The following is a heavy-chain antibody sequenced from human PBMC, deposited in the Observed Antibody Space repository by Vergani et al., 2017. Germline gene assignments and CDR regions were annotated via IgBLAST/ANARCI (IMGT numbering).Heavy chain of an antibody. D-gene: IGHD1-14*01. CDR1: GFTFNQYC. J-gene: IGHJ5*02. Sequence: QVQLVESGGGVVQPGRSLRLSCAASGFTFNQYCMNWVRQAPGKGLEWVAVTWYDGNNKQYADSVKGRFTISRDNSKSTMYLQMNSLRDEDTGVYYCARGLRLLYNRFDPWGQGTLVTVSS. V-gene: IGHV3-33*01. CDR2: TWYDGNNK. CDR3: ARGLRLLYNRFDP.